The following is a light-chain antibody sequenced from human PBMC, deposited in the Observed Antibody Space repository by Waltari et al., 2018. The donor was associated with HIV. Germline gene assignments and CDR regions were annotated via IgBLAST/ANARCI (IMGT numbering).Light chain of an antibody. CDR3: ALYMVSGVRV. CDR2: NPD. Sequence: QTVVTQEPSFSVSPGATVTLNCGLRPGSVSTTYYPSSFQHTPGQAPRPRSYNPDPRSSVVPLRFSGSIVWEKAVLTITGAQAEDECDYYCALYMVSGVRVFGGGPTRTVL. V-gene: IGLV8-61*01. J-gene: IGLJ3*02. CDR1: PGSVSTTYY.